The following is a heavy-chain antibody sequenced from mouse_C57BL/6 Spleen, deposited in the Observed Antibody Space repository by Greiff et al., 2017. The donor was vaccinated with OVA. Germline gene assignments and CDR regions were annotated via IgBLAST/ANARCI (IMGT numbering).Heavy chain of an antibody. CDR2: IYPYNGVS. D-gene: IGHD1-1*01. CDR3: ARGEYYYGSSYYAMDY. V-gene: IGHV1-31*01. Sequence: VQLQQSGPELVKPGASVKISCKASGYSFTGYYMHWVKQSHGNILDWIGYIYPYNGVSSYNQKFKGKATLTVDKSSSTAYMELRSLTSEDSAVYYCARGEYYYGSSYYAMDYWGQGTSVTVSS. J-gene: IGHJ4*01. CDR1: GYSFTGYY.